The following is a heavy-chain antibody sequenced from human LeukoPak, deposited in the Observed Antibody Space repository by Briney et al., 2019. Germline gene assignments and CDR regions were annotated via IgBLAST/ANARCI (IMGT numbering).Heavy chain of an antibody. CDR2: IIAYNGNT. V-gene: IGHV1-18*01. Sequence: ASVKVSCKASGYTFTSYGISWVRQAPGQGLEWMGWIIAYNGNTNYAQKLQGRVTMTTDTSTSTAYMELRGLRSDDTAVYYCARDHQVPAAYYYYYMDVWGKGTTVTVSS. J-gene: IGHJ6*03. CDR1: GYTFTSYG. CDR3: ARDHQVPAAYYYYYMDV. D-gene: IGHD2-2*01.